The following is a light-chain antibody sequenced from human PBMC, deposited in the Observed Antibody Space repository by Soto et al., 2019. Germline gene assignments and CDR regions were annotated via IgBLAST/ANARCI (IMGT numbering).Light chain of an antibody. CDR2: GAS. CDR1: QSVSRSY. V-gene: IGKV3-20*01. CDR3: QQYGSLPRT. Sequence: EIVLTQSAGTLSLSPGERGTLSCRASQSVSRSYLAWYQQKPGQAPRLLIYGASSRATGIPDRFSGSGSGTDFTLTISRLEPGDFAVYYCQQYGSLPRTFGQGTKVDIK. J-gene: IGKJ1*01.